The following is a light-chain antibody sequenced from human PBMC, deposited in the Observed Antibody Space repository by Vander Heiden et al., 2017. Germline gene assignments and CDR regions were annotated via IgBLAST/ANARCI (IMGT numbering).Light chain of an antibody. J-gene: IGKJ1*01. V-gene: IGKV3-20*01. Sequence: EFVLPQPPRTRPLSPGERATLPCRASQSVRSSYLAWYQQKPGQAPRLLIYGASSRATGIPDRFSGSGSGTDFTLTISRLEPEEFAVYYCQQYDSSQWTFGQGTKVEIK. CDR3: QQYDSSQWT. CDR1: QSVRSSY. CDR2: GAS.